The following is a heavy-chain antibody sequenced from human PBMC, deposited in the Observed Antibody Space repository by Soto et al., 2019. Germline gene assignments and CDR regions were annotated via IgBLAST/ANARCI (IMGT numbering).Heavy chain of an antibody. CDR3: ARRPDDSGNYYRNWFDP. Sequence: QVQLQESGPGLVKPSQTLSLTCTVSGGSISSGGYYWSWIRQHPEKGLEWIGYIYYSGSAYYNPSLKSRVTRSVDTSKTQFSLNLSSVTAEDTAVYYCARRPDDSGNYYRNWFDPWGQGTLVTVSS. D-gene: IGHD3-22*01. CDR1: GGSISSGGYY. CDR2: IYYSGSA. V-gene: IGHV4-31*03. J-gene: IGHJ5*02.